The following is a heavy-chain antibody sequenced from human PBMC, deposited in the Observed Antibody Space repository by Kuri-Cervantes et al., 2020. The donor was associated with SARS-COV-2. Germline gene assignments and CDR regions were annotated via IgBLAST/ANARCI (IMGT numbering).Heavy chain of an antibody. CDR3: AREFMVRGVTHDAFDI. CDR1: GYTFTGYY. J-gene: IGHJ3*02. V-gene: IGHV1-69*13. D-gene: IGHD3-10*01. CDR2: IIPIFGTA. Sequence: SVKVSCKASGYTFTGYYMHWVRQAPGQGLEWMGGIIPIFGTANYAQKFQGRVTITADESTSTAYMELSSLRSEDTAVYYCAREFMVRGVTHDAFDIWGQGTMVTVSS.